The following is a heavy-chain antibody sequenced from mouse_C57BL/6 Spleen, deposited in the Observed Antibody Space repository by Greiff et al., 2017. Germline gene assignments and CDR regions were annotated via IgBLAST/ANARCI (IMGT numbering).Heavy chain of an antibody. CDR2: ISDGGSYT. CDR1: GFTFSSYA. V-gene: IGHV5-4*03. J-gene: IGHJ4*01. Sequence: EVMLVESGGGLVKPGGSLKLSCAASGFTFSSYAMSWVRQTPEKRLEWVATISDGGSYTYYPDNVKGRFTIARDNAKNNLYLQMSHLKSEDTAMYYCASGDSTYAMDYGGQGTSATVSS. CDR3: ASGDSTYAMDY. D-gene: IGHD2-5*01.